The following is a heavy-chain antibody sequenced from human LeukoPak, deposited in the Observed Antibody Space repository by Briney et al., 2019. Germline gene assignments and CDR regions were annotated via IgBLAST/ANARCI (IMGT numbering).Heavy chain of an antibody. CDR3: ARRRRRHGGSYFDWFDP. V-gene: IGHV1-46*01. D-gene: IGHD1-26*01. Sequence: ASVKVSCKASGYTFTSYYMHWVRQAPGQGLEWMGIINPSGGSTSYAQKFQGRVTMTRDTSTSTVYMELSSLRSEDTAVYYCARRRRRHGGSYFDWFDPWGQGTLVTVSS. J-gene: IGHJ5*02. CDR1: GYTFTSYY. CDR2: INPSGGST.